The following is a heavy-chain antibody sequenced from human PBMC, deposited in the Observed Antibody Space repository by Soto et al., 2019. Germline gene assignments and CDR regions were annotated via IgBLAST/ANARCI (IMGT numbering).Heavy chain of an antibody. D-gene: IGHD2-2*01. Sequence: GSLRLSCAASGFTFSSYGMHWVRQAPGKGLEWVAVISYDGSNKYYADSVKGRFTISRDNSKNTLYLQMNSLRDEDTAVYYCAKALVVVPAAKVCYYMDVWGKGT. CDR1: GFTFSSYG. J-gene: IGHJ6*03. V-gene: IGHV3-30*18. CDR3: AKALVVVPAAKVCYYMDV. CDR2: ISYDGSNK.